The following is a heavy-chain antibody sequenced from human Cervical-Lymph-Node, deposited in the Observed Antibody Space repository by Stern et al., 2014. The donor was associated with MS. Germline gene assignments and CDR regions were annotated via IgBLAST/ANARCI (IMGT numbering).Heavy chain of an antibody. J-gene: IGHJ3*02. D-gene: IGHD2-15*01. CDR3: ARGLLGSENAFDM. CDR2: ISACHGNT. Sequence: QVQLEESGAEVKKPWASAKVSCKASGYTFTSYGISWVRQAPGQGLEWLGCISACHGNTNDAQMLRGRDTMTTDTSTSTAYMELRSVRSHDTAVYYCARGLLGSENAFDMWGQGTMVTVFS. CDR1: GYTFTSYG. V-gene: IGHV1-18*01.